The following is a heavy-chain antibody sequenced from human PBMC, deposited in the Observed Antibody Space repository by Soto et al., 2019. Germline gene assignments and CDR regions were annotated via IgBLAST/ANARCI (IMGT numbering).Heavy chain of an antibody. D-gene: IGHD4-17*01. J-gene: IGHJ6*02. CDR3: ARHGVDYGDYASYYYYGMDV. Sequence: SETLSLTCTVSGGSISSAPYYWAWIRQAPGKGLEWIGFIYYSGSAYYNPSLKSRVTISIDTSKNQFSLKLTSVTAADTAVFYCARHGVDYGDYASYYYYGMDVWGRGTTVTVSS. V-gene: IGHV4-39*01. CDR1: GGSISSAPYY. CDR2: IYYSGSA.